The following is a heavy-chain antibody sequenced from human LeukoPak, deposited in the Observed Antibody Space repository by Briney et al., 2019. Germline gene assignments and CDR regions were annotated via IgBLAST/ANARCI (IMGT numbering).Heavy chain of an antibody. CDR2: IHHSGTT. V-gene: IGHV4-38-2*02. CDR3: ARRLGVITRDAYDI. CDR1: GYSISSGYH. D-gene: IGHD3-3*01. J-gene: IGHJ3*02. Sequence: SETLSLTCTVSGYSISSGYHWGWIRQPPGKGLEWIGYIHHSGTTDYNPSLKSRVIILVDTTKNQFSLKVGSLTAADTAVYYCARRLGVITRDAYDIWGQGTMVIVSS.